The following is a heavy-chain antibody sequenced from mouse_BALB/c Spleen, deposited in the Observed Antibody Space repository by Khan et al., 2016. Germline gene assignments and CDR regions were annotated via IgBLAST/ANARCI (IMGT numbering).Heavy chain of an antibody. CDR1: GFNIKDYY. Sequence: VQLQQSGAELVRPGALVKLSCKASGFNIKDYYMHWVKQRPEQGLEWIGWIDPENGNTIYDPKFQGKASITADTSSNTAYLQLSSLTSEDTAVYSCARSTATYFDYWGQGTTLTVSS. D-gene: IGHD1-2*01. CDR2: IDPENGNT. V-gene: IGHV14-1*02. J-gene: IGHJ2*01. CDR3: ARSTATYFDY.